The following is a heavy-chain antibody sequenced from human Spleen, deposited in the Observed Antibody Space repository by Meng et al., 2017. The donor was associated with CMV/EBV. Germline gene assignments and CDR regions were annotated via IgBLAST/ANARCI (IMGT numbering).Heavy chain of an antibody. CDR1: GFTVSSNS. D-gene: IGHD1-26*01. J-gene: IGHJ4*02. CDR2: IYSGGST. CDR3: AKSHLPSGRIAGGRFDH. Sequence: GESLKISCAASGFTVSSNSMAWVRQAPGKGLEWVSGIYSGGSTYYAESVEGRFTISRDNSKNTLYLEIHRLRVEDTAVYYCAKSHLPSGRIAGGRFDHWGQGTRVTVSS. V-gene: IGHV3-53*01.